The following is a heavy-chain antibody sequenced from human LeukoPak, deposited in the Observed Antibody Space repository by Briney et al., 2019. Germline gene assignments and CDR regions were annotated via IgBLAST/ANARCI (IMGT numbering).Heavy chain of an antibody. CDR2: ISGSGGST. J-gene: IGHJ6*03. V-gene: IGHV3-23*01. CDR3: AKSGVYYYYYMDV. Sequence: GGSLRLSCAASGFTFSSYNMNWVRQAPGKGLEWVSAISGSGGSTYYADSVKGRFTISRDNSKNTLYLQMNSLRAEDTAVYYCAKSGVYYYYYMDVWGKGTTVTVSS. D-gene: IGHD3-10*01. CDR1: GFTFSSYN.